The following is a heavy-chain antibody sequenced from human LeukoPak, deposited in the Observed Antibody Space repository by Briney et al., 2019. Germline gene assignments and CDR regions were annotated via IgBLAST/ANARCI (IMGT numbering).Heavy chain of an antibody. J-gene: IGHJ4*02. CDR2: IYSGGST. Sequence: GSLRLSCAASGFTVSSNYMSWVRQAPGKGLEWVSVIYSGGSTYYADSVKGRFTISRDNSKNTLYLQMNSLRAEDTAVYYCARHRSEAAYDFWGQGTLVTVSS. V-gene: IGHV3-53*01. CDR3: ARHRSEAAYDF. D-gene: IGHD3-10*01. CDR1: GFTVSSNY.